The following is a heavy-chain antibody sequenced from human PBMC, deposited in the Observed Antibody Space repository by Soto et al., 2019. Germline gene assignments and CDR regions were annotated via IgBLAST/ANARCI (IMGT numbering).Heavy chain of an antibody. J-gene: IGHJ4*02. CDR2: VGQDGAP. Sequence: EVQLLESGGGLVQPGGSLRLSCAASGFTFSTYTMAWVRQAPGRGPEWVSGVGQDGAPYYADSVKGRFTISRDNSRSSVYLERIALRGEDTAVDYCAKDMRPDGVWDVGHWGQGTLVTVYS. D-gene: IGHD4-17*01. CDR3: AKDMRPDGVWDVGH. V-gene: IGHV3-23*01. CDR1: GFTFSTYT.